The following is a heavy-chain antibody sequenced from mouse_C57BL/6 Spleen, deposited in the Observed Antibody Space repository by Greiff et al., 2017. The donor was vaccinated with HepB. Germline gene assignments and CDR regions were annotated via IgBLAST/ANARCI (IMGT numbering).Heavy chain of an antibody. CDR2: IHPNSGST. CDR3: AREGDDGYYAY. V-gene: IGHV1-64*01. D-gene: IGHD2-3*01. J-gene: IGHJ3*01. CDR1: GYTFTSYW. Sequence: QVRLQQPGAELVKPGASVKLSCKASGYTFTSYWMHWVKQRPGQGLEWIGMIHPNSGSTNYNEKFKSKATLTVDKSSSTAYMQLSSLTSEDSAVYYCAREGDDGYYAYWGQGTLVTVSA.